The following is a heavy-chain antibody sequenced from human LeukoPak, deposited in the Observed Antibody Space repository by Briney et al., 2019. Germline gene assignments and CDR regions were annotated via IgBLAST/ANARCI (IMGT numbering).Heavy chain of an antibody. CDR3: ARGLVTMIVVAVTFDI. D-gene: IGHD3-22*01. Sequence: SETLSLTCTVSGGSISSYYWSWIRQPAGTGLEWIGRIYINVNTNYNPSLKSRVTVSVDTSKNQFSLKLSSVTAADTAVYYCARGLVTMIVVAVTFDIRGQGTMVTVSS. CDR2: IYINVNT. V-gene: IGHV4-4*07. CDR1: GGSISSYY. J-gene: IGHJ3*02.